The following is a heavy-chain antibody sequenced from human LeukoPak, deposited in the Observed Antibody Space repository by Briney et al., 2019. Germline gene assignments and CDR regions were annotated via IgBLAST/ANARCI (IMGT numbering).Heavy chain of an antibody. D-gene: IGHD2-8*01. CDR2: IWYDGSNK. J-gene: IGHJ4*02. Sequence: GGSLRLSCAASGFTFSSYGMHWVRQAPGKGLEWVAVIWYDGSNKYYADSVKGRFTISRDNSKNTLYLQMNSLRAEDTAVYYCAKGRRNGGLMVYAMLFDYWGQGTLVTVSS. V-gene: IGHV3-33*06. CDR3: AKGRRNGGLMVYAMLFDY. CDR1: GFTFSSYG.